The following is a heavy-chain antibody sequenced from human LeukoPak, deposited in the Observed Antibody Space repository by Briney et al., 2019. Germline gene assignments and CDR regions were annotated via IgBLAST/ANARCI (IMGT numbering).Heavy chain of an antibody. J-gene: IGHJ3*02. V-gene: IGHV3-23*01. CDR3: ARAAESDAFDI. CDR1: GFTFSSYA. CDR2: ISGSGGST. Sequence: PGGSLRLFCAASGFTFSSYAMSWVRQAPGKGLEWVSSISGSGGSTHYADSEKGRFTISRDNSKNTLYLQMNSLRAEDTAVYYCARAAESDAFDIWGQGTMVTVSS.